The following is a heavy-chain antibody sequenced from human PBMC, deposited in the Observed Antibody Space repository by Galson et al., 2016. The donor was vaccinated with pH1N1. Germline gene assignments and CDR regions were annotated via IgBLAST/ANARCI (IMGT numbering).Heavy chain of an antibody. J-gene: IGHJ4*02. D-gene: IGHD2-15*01. CDR1: GFTFSRYG. Sequence: SLRLSCAASGFTFSRYGVHWVRQAPGKGLVWVARIDNDGRGTSHADSVRGRFAISRDTAENMLYLQMNSLRTDDTAVYYCARNWWGIDYWGQGALVTVSS. V-gene: IGHV3-74*01. CDR3: ARNWWGIDY. CDR2: IDNDGRGT.